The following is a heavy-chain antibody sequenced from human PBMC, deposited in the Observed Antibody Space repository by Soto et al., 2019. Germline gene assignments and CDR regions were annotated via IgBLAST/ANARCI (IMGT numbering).Heavy chain of an antibody. CDR3: ATSNCSGGSCYSYYFDY. V-gene: IGHV1-18*01. J-gene: IGHJ4*02. Sequence: QVQLVQSGAEVKKPGASVKVSCKTSGYTFTSYGISWVRQAPGQGLEWMGWISAYNGNTNYAQKLQGRVTMTTDTSTITAYMELRSLRSDDTAVYYCATSNCSGGSCYSYYFDYWGQGTLVTVSS. D-gene: IGHD2-15*01. CDR1: GYTFTSYG. CDR2: ISAYNGNT.